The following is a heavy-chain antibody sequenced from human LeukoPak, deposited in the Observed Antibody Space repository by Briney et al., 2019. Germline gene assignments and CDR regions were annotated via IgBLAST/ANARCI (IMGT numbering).Heavy chain of an antibody. Sequence: SGTLSLTCTVSGGSISSYYWSWIRQPPGKGLEWIGYIYYSGSTNYNPSLKSRVTISVDTSKNQFSLKLSSVTAADTAVYYCARGRRQWLATLDYWGQGTLVTVSS. D-gene: IGHD6-19*01. V-gene: IGHV4-59*12. CDR2: IYYSGST. CDR3: ARGRRQWLATLDY. J-gene: IGHJ4*02. CDR1: GGSISSYY.